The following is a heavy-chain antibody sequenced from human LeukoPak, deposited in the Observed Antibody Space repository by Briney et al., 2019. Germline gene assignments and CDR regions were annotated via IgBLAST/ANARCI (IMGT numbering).Heavy chain of an antibody. CDR1: GYSFTSYW. D-gene: IGHD3-22*01. Sequence: HGESLKISCKGSGYSFTSYWIGWVRQMPGKGLEWMGIIYPGDSDTRYSPSFQGQVTISADKSISTAYLQWSSLKASDTAMYYCARSHYDSSGPRGDWFDPWGQGTLVTVSS. CDR3: ARSHYDSSGPRGDWFDP. V-gene: IGHV5-51*01. J-gene: IGHJ5*02. CDR2: IYPGDSDT.